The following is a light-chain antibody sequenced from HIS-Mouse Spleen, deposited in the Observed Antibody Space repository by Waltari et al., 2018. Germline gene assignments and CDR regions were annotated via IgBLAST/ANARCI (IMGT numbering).Light chain of an antibody. Sequence: QSVLTQPPSASGTPGQRVTISCSGSSSNIGSNYVYWYQQLPGTAPKLLVSRNNQRPSGVPDRLPGSKSGTSASLAISGLRSEDEADYYCAAWDDSLSGPVFGGGTKLTVL. J-gene: IGLJ3*02. CDR1: SSNIGSNY. V-gene: IGLV1-47*01. CDR2: RNN. CDR3: AAWDDSLSGPV.